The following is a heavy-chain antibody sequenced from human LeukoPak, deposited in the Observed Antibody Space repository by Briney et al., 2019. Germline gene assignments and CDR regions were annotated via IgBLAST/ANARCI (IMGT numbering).Heavy chain of an antibody. CDR1: GYTLTELS. D-gene: IGHD1-26*01. Sequence: ASVKVSCKVSGYTLTELSMHWVRQAPGKGLEWMGNLDPENGETIYAQKFQGRVTMTEDTSTDTAYMELSSLRSEDTAVYYCWAWDVSFDYWGQGTLVTVSS. CDR2: LDPENGET. J-gene: IGHJ4*02. CDR3: WAWDVSFDY. V-gene: IGHV1-24*01.